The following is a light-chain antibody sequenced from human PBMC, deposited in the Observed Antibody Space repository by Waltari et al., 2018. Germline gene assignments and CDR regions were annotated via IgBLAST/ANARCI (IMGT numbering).Light chain of an antibody. V-gene: IGKV4-1*01. CDR2: WAS. CDR1: QSVLYSSNNKNY. CDR3: QPYSSTPLT. J-gene: IGKJ4*01. Sequence: DIVRTQSPDSLAGSLGVRATINCTSSQSVLYSSNNKNYLAWYQQTPGQPPKLLIYWASTRESGVPDRFSGSVSGTDFTLPLRSLQAEDVAVYYCQPYSSTPLTFGGGTKVEIK.